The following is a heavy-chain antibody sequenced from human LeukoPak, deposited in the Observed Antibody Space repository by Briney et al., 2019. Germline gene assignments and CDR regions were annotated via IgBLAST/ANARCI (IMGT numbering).Heavy chain of an antibody. Sequence: SETLSLTCAVCGGSFSDYYWSWIRQPPGKGLEWIGEINHSGSTNYNPSLKSRVTISVDTSKNQFSLKLSSVTAADTAVYYCARHEAITMIRGVFPFDYWGQGTLVTVSS. CDR1: GGSFSDYY. D-gene: IGHD3-10*01. J-gene: IGHJ4*02. V-gene: IGHV4-34*01. CDR2: INHSGST. CDR3: ARHEAITMIRGVFPFDY.